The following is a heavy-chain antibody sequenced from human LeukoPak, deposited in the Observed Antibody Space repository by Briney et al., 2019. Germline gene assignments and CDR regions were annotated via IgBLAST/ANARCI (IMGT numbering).Heavy chain of an antibody. CDR3: ARVQGWDDAFDI. CDR2: INPNSGGT. J-gene: IGHJ3*02. CDR1: GYTFTGYY. V-gene: IGHV1-2*06. D-gene: IGHD6-19*01. Sequence: GASVKVSCKASGYTFTGYYMRWVRQAPGQGLEWMGRINPNSGGTNYAQKFQGRVTMTRDTSISTAYMELSRLRSDDTAVYYCARVQGWDDAFDIWGQGTMVTVSS.